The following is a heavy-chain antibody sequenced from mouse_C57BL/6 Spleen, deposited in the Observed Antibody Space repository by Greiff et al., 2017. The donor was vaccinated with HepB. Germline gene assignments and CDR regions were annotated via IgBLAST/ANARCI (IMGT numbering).Heavy chain of an antibody. V-gene: IGHV5-4*01. D-gene: IGHD2-4*01. J-gene: IGHJ1*03. CDR3: ARDAMITTDWYFDV. Sequence: EVQGVESGGGLVKPGGSLKLSCAASGFTFSSYAMSWVRQTPEKRLEWVATISDGGSYTYYPDNVKGRFPISRDNAKNNLYLQMSHLKSEDTAMYYCARDAMITTDWYFDVWGTGTTVTVSS. CDR2: ISDGGSYT. CDR1: GFTFSSYA.